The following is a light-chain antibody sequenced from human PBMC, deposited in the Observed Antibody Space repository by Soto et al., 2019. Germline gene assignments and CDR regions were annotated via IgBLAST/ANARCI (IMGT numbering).Light chain of an antibody. Sequence: QSALTQPASGSGSPGQSITISCTGTSSDVGDYNYVSWYQQHPGKAHKLMIYDVSNRPSGVSNRFSGSKSGNTASLTVSGLQVEDEADYYCSSYTSSSTLVFGGGTKLTVL. CDR1: SSDVGDYNY. V-gene: IGLV2-14*01. J-gene: IGLJ2*01. CDR3: SSYTSSSTLV. CDR2: DVS.